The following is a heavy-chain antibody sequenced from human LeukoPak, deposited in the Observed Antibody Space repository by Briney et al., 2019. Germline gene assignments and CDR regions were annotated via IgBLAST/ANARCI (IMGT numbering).Heavy chain of an antibody. CDR1: GYSFTRHY. D-gene: IGHD3-16*01. V-gene: IGHV1-46*01. CDR2: INPSGGST. Sequence: ASVKVSCKASGYSFTRHYMHWVRQAPGQGLEWMGIINPSGGSTINAQKFQGKVTMTSDTATSKVCMELSSLRSEDTAVDYCARVLGGLAFRTFDYWGQGTLVTVSS. CDR3: ARVLGGLAFRTFDY. J-gene: IGHJ4*02.